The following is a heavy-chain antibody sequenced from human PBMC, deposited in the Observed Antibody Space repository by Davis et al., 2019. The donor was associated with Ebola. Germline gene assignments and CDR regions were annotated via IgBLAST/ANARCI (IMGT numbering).Heavy chain of an antibody. D-gene: IGHD4-23*01. V-gene: IGHV3-30*18. CDR2: ISYDGSNK. Sequence: PGGSLRLSCAASGFTFSSYGMHWVRQAPGKGLEWVAVISYDGSNKYYADSVKGRFTISRDNSKNTLYLQMNSLRAEDTAVYYCAKDPVHTVVTPGWYFDLWGRGTLVTVSS. CDR3: AKDPVHTVVTPGWYFDL. CDR1: GFTFSSYG. J-gene: IGHJ2*01.